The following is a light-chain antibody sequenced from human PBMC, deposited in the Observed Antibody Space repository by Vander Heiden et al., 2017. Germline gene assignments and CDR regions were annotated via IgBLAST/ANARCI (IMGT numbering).Light chain of an antibody. CDR3: QQRRCWPLT. V-gene: IGKV3-11*01. CDR1: QSVSSS. J-gene: IGKJ4*01. Sequence: IVLTKSPGTFSWSPGERAPLPWGGSQSVSSSLVLYQQKPGQAPRLLIDAASNGATGIPAKFSGSGSGTDFTLTISSLAPEDFAVYYCQQRRCWPLTFGGGTKVDIK. CDR2: AAS.